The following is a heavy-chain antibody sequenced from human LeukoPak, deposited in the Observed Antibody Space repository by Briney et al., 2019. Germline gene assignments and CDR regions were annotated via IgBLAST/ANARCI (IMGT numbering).Heavy chain of an antibody. CDR1: GFTFSNAW. V-gene: IGHV3-49*04. D-gene: IGHD2-8*01. CDR3: TRDFVGGGCYNGVCYTADY. Sequence: GGSLRLSCAASGFTFSNAWMSWVRQAPGKGLEWVGFIRSNAYGGTTEYAASVKGRFTISRDDSKSIAYLQMNSLKTEDTAVYYCTRDFVGGGCYNGVCYTADYWGQGTLVTVSS. J-gene: IGHJ4*02. CDR2: IRSNAYGGTT.